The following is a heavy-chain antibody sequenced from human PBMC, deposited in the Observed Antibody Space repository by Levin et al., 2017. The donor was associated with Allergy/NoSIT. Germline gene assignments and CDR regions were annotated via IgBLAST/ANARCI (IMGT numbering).Heavy chain of an antibody. V-gene: IGHV4-59*01. D-gene: IGHD6-13*01. J-gene: IGHJ4*02. CDR3: ARDRGQLVDY. Sequence: TSETLSLTCTVSGGSISSYYWGWIRQPPEKGLEWIGNIYYSGSTNYNPSLKSRVTISVDTSKNQFSLKLSSVTAADTAVYYCARDRGQLVDYWGQGTLVTVSS. CDR2: IYYSGST. CDR1: GGSISSYY.